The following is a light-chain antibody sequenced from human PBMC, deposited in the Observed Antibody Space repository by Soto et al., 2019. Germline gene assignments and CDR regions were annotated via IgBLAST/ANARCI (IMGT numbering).Light chain of an antibody. J-gene: IGLJ1*01. CDR2: EVS. V-gene: IGLV2-14*01. CDR3: SSYTSTNTQV. Sequence: QSVLTQPASVSGSPGQSITISCTGTSSDVGAYKYVSWYQQHPGKAPKLMIYEVSNRPSGVSNRSSGSKSGNTASVTISGLQAEDEADYYCSSYTSTNTQVFGTGTKVTVL. CDR1: SSDVGAYKY.